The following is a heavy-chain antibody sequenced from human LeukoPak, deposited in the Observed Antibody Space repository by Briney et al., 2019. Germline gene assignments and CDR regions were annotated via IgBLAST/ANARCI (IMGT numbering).Heavy chain of an antibody. D-gene: IGHD5-24*01. V-gene: IGHV5-51*01. J-gene: IGHJ4*02. CDR2: IHSADSNT. CDR3: AKGDGYNNFDY. CDR1: GYSFTNYW. Sequence: LGESLKTSCKDSGYSFTNYWIGWVRQMPGKGLEWMGIIHSADSNTKYSPSFQGQVTISADKSISTAYLQWSGLKASDTAMYYCAKGDGYNNFDYWGQGTLVTVSS.